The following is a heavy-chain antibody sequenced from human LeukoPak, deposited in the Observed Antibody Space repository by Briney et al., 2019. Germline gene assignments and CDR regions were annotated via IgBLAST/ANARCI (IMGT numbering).Heavy chain of an antibody. V-gene: IGHV4-61*02. CDR1: GGSISSGSYF. CDR3: ASGKYCNSGVCLAFDI. D-gene: IGHD2-8*01. J-gene: IGHJ3*02. CDR2: IYTSGTT. Sequence: PSETLSLTCTVSGGSISSGSYFWSWIRQPAGKGLEWIGRIYTSGTTNYNPSLKSRVTISVDTSKNQFSLKLSSVTAADTAVYYCASGKYCNSGVCLAFDIWGQGTMVTVSS.